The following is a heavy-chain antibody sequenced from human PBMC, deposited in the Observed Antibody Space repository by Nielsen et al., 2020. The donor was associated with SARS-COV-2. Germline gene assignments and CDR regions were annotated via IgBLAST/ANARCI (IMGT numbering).Heavy chain of an antibody. V-gene: IGHV3-9*01. CDR2: ISWNSGSI. D-gene: IGHD2-2*02. CDR3: ARAGVVVVPAAIRYYYYYMDV. J-gene: IGHJ6*03. Sequence: WIRQPPGKGLEWVSGISWNSGSIGYADSVKGRFTISRDNAKNTLYLQMNSLRAEDTAVYYCARAGVVVVPAAIRYYYYYMDVWGKGTTVTVSS.